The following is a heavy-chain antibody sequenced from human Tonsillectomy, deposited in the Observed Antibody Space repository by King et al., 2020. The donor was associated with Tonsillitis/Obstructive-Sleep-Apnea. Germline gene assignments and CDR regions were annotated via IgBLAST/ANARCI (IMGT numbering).Heavy chain of an antibody. J-gene: IGHJ4*02. D-gene: IGHD3-22*01. V-gene: IGHV1-46*01. Sequence: VQLVESGAEVKKSGASVKVFCTASGYSFSNYYIHWMRQAPGQGLEWMGVINCNGGGTSYAQKFQGRVTMTRDTSTSTVYMDLSSLRSDDTAIYYCARSAPIANSAYYKNFVDYWGLGTLVTVSS. CDR3: ARSAPIANSAYYKNFVDY. CDR2: INCNGGGT. CDR1: GYSFSNYY.